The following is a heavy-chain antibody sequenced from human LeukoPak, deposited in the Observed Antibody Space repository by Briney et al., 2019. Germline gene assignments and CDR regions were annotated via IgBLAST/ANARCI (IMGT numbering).Heavy chain of an antibody. Sequence: SETLSLTCTVSGGSISSSSYYWGWIRQPPGKGLEWIGSIYYSGSTYYNPSLKSRVTISVDTSKNQFSLKLSSVTAADTAVYYCARQHTIIVELWGQGTLVTVSS. V-gene: IGHV4-39*01. J-gene: IGHJ4*02. CDR3: ARQHTIIVEL. CDR1: GGSISSSSYY. D-gene: IGHD3-22*01. CDR2: IYYSGST.